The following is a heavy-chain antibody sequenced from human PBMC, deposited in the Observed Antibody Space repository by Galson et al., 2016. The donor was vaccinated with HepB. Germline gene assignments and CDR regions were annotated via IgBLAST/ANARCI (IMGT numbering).Heavy chain of an antibody. V-gene: IGHV3-7*01. CDR3: ARGDGWMDV. J-gene: IGHJ6*02. CDR1: GFTFSGYW. CDR2: IKEDGSEK. D-gene: IGHD5-24*01. Sequence: SLRLSCAASGFTFSGYWMTWVRRAPGKGLEWVANIKEDGSEKNYVDSVKGRCTISRDNAKSSLYLQMNSLRAEDTAVYYCARGDGWMDVWGQGTTVTVSS.